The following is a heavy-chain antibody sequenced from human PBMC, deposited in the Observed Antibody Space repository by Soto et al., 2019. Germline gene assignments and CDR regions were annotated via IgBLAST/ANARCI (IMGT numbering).Heavy chain of an antibody. Sequence: GAAVKFSCKASGYTFTSYGLNWVRRASGQGLEWMGRIATHDGSAVSAQSLQGRLILTRDSFTNTAYMELGGLTSDDTGLYYCWRNDGDDSTNFWGQGTLVTVSS. V-gene: IGHV1-18*04. J-gene: IGHJ4*02. D-gene: IGHD3-22*01. CDR3: WRNDGDDSTNF. CDR1: GYTFTSYG. CDR2: IATHDGSA.